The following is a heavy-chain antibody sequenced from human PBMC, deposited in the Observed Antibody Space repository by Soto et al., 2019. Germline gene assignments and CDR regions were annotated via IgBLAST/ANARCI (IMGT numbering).Heavy chain of an antibody. V-gene: IGHV3-23*05. CDR1: GFTFRSSP. D-gene: IGHD2-2*01. Sequence: EVQLLESGGGLVEPGGPLRLSCAASGFTFRSSPMSWVRQAPGKGLEWVSAIDTSGAGTYYVDSVRGRFTISRDNSKNTLFLRMDSLRAEDTALYYCAKRYCGSTSCSGGRAFDYWGQGTLVTVSS. CDR3: AKRYCGSTSCSGGRAFDY. J-gene: IGHJ4*02. CDR2: IDTSGAGT.